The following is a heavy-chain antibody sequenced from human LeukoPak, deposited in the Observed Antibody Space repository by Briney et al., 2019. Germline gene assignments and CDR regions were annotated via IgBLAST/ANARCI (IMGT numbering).Heavy chain of an antibody. J-gene: IGHJ6*03. CDR3: ARSDYGAQIPYYYYMDV. Sequence: GASVKVSCKASGYTFTSYYMHWVRQAPGQGLEWMGIINPSGGSTSYAQKFQGRVTMTRDMSTSTAYMELSSLRSEDTAVYYCARSDYGAQIPYYYYMDVWGKGTTVTVSS. D-gene: IGHD4-17*01. CDR1: GYTFTSYY. CDR2: INPSGGST. V-gene: IGHV1-46*01.